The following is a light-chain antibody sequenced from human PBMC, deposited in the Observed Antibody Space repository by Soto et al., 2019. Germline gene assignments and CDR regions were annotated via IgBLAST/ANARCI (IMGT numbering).Light chain of an antibody. CDR1: SSDIGDYNY. J-gene: IGLJ1*01. CDR3: SSYTSSSRYV. V-gene: IGLV2-14*01. CDR2: GVS. Sequence: QSALTQPASVSGSPGQSITISCTGTSSDIGDYNYVSWYQQHPGKAPQLMIYGVSNRPSGVSYRFSGSKSGNTASLTISGLQAEDEADYYCSSYTSSSRYVFGSGTKVTVL.